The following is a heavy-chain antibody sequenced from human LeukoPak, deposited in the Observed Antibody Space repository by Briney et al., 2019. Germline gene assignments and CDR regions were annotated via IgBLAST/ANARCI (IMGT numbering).Heavy chain of an antibody. Sequence: ASVKVSCKASGFTFTTYFMHWVRQAPGQRLEWMGWINAGNGNTKYSQKFQGRVTITRDTSASTAYMELSSLRSEDTAVYYCARAPPPRGYSGYDKRLNGAFDIWGQGTMVTVSS. D-gene: IGHD5-12*01. V-gene: IGHV1-3*01. CDR2: INAGNGNT. CDR1: GFTFTTYF. CDR3: ARAPPPRGYSGYDKRLNGAFDI. J-gene: IGHJ3*02.